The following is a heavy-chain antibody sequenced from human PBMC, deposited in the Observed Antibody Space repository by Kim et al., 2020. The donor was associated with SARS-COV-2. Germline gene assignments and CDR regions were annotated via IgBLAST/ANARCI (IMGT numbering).Heavy chain of an antibody. CDR3: VRGPFTVDSAKE. CDR1: GFSFSTLW. Sequence: GGSLRLSCAASGFSFSTLWMSWVRQAPGKGLAWVANINKDGSEKHYVDAVKGRFTISRDNAKNSLYLQVNSLRAEDTAVYYCVRGPFTVDSAKEWGPGTLVTVSS. D-gene: IGHD5-18*01. CDR2: INKDGSEK. J-gene: IGHJ4*02. V-gene: IGHV3-7*03.